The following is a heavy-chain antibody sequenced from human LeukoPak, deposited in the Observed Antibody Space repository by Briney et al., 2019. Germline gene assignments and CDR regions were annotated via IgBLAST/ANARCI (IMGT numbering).Heavy chain of an antibody. CDR3: ARPGGSYWPHFDY. CDR1: GGSISSGSYY. J-gene: IGHJ4*02. V-gene: IGHV4-61*02. CDR2: IYTSGST. D-gene: IGHD3-10*01. Sequence: SETLSLTCTVSGGSISSGSYYWSWIRQPAGKGLEWIGRIYTSGSTNYNPSLKSRVTVSVDTSKNQFSLKLSSVTAADTAVYYCARPGGSYWPHFDYWGQGTLVTVSS.